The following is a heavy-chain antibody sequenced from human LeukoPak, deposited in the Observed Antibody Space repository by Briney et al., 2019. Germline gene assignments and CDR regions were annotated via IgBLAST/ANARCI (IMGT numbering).Heavy chain of an antibody. CDR3: ARTKALEAYEF. V-gene: IGHV3-23*01. CDR2: IYENGGTT. Sequence: PGGSLRLSCVGSGFTFRSHAMSWVRQAPEKGLEFVSGIYENGGTTYYADSVKGRFSISRDNSKNTLYLQMDSLRGEDTAVYYCARTKALEAYEFWGQGTLVTVYS. D-gene: IGHD1-7*01. J-gene: IGHJ4*02. CDR1: GFTFRSHA.